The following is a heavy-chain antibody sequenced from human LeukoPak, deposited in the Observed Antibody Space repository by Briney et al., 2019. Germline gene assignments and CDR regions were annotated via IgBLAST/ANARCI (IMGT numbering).Heavy chain of an antibody. CDR2: ISGSGGST. D-gene: IGHD6-6*01. CDR3: AKDIFVIWGSSAFDY. Sequence: PGGSLRLSCAASGFTFSSYAMSWVRQAPGKGLEWVSAISGSGGSTYYADSVRGRFTISRDNSKNTLYLQMNSLRAEDTAVYYCAKDIFVIWGSSAFDYWGQGTLVTVSS. J-gene: IGHJ4*02. V-gene: IGHV3-23*01. CDR1: GFTFSSYA.